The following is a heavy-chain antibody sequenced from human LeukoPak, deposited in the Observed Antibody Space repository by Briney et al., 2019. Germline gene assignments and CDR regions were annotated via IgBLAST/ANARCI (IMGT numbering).Heavy chain of an antibody. CDR2: IWYDGSNK. D-gene: IGHD2-21*02. Sequence: GGSLRLSCAASGFTFSTYSMNWVRQAPGKGLEWVAVIWYDGSNKYYADSVKGRFTISRDNSKNTLYLQMNSLRAEDTAVYYCARKATYCGGDCYSSAFDIWGQGTMVTVSS. V-gene: IGHV3-33*08. CDR3: ARKATYCGGDCYSSAFDI. J-gene: IGHJ3*02. CDR1: GFTFSTYS.